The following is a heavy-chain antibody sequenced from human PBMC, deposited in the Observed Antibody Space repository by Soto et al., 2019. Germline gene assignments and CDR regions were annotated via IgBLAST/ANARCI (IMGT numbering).Heavy chain of an antibody. CDR1: GITFGSRA. V-gene: IGHV3-23*01. J-gene: IGHJ4*01. CDR3: AREGVTNYTDYYFDL. CDR2: ITDTGGDA. Sequence: GGSLRLSCVASGITFGSRAMSWVRQAPGEGLEWVSTITDTGGDAKYADSVRGRFTISRDNAKTSLYLQMDSLRPEDTAIYYCAREGVTNYTDYYFDLWGHGALVTVSS. D-gene: IGHD4-4*01.